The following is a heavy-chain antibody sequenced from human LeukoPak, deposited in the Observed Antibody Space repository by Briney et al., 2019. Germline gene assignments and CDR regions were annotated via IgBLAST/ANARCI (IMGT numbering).Heavy chain of an antibody. CDR3: AKLLRAGRLLTISLDS. CDR1: GFTFSSYA. Sequence: GGSLRLSCAASGFTFSSYAIHWVRQAPGKGLEWVSAVSGSGGITHYADSAKGRFTISRDNSKNTLYLQLNSLRAEDTAVYYCAKLLRAGRLLTISLDSWGQGTLVTVSS. J-gene: IGHJ4*02. D-gene: IGHD3-10*01. CDR2: VSGSGGIT. V-gene: IGHV3-23*01.